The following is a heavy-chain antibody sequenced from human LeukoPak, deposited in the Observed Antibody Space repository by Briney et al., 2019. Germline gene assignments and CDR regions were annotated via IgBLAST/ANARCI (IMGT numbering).Heavy chain of an antibody. CDR1: GFTLNNYG. V-gene: IGHV3-30*02. J-gene: IGHJ3*02. CDR2: IRYDGSNG. CDR3: AKPPRYDNGGPTSDAFDI. D-gene: IGHD1-26*01. Sequence: PGGSLRLSCAASGFTLNNYGMHWVRQAPGKGLEWVTFIRYDGSNGYYADSVKGRFTISRDNSKNTLYLQMNSLRPEDTAVYYCAKPPRYDNGGPTSDAFDICGQGTLVTVSS.